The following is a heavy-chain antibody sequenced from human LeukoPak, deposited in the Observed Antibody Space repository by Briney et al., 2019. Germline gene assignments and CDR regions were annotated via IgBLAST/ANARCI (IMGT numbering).Heavy chain of an antibody. CDR3: AKDSGSFDY. Sequence: GGSLRLSCAASGFTFSSYAMTWVRQAPGKGLEWVSAISDSGGNTYYADSVKGRFTISRGNSKNTLFLQMNSLRAEDTAIYYCAKDSGSFDYWGQGTLVTVSS. V-gene: IGHV3-23*01. CDR1: GFTFSSYA. J-gene: IGHJ4*02. CDR2: ISDSGGNT.